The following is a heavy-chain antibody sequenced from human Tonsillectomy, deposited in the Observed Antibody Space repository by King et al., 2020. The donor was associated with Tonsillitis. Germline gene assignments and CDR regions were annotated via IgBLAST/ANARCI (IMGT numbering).Heavy chain of an antibody. CDR1: GGSISSSSYY. CDR2: IYYSGST. V-gene: IGHV4-39*07. Sequence: QLQESGPGLVKPSETLSLTCTVSGGSISSSSYYWGWIRQPPGKGLEWIGSIYYSGSTYYNPSLKSRVTISVDTSKNQFSLKLSSVTAADTAVYYCAIHYYDSTGYYSATHYYFDYWGQGTLVTVSS. J-gene: IGHJ4*02. D-gene: IGHD3-22*01. CDR3: AIHYYDSTGYYSATHYYFDY.